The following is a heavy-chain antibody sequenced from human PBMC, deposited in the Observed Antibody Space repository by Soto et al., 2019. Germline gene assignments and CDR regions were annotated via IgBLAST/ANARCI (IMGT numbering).Heavy chain of an antibody. Sequence: QVQLVESGGGVVQPGRSLRLSCAASGFTFSSYAMHWVRQAPGKGLEWVAVISYDGSNKYYADSVKGRFTISRDNSKNTLYLQMNSLRAEDTAVYYCARDEEATYWGGPYYYCGMDVWGQGTTVTVSS. J-gene: IGHJ6*02. D-gene: IGHD2-21*01. CDR1: GFTFSSYA. V-gene: IGHV3-30-3*01. CDR2: ISYDGSNK. CDR3: ARDEEATYWGGPYYYCGMDV.